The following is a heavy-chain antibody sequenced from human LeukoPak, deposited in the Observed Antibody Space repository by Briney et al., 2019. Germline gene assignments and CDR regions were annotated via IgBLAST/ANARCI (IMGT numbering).Heavy chain of an antibody. Sequence: GGSLRLSCAASGFTFSSYWMSWVRQAPGKGLEWVANIKQDGSEKYYVDSVKGRFTISRDNAKNSLYLQMNSLRAEDTAVYYCARDRPSKYIFWDSSGQWGQGTLVTVSS. CDR1: GFTFSSYW. D-gene: IGHD3-22*01. J-gene: IGHJ4*02. CDR2: IKQDGSEK. CDR3: ARDRPSKYIFWDSSGQ. V-gene: IGHV3-7*01.